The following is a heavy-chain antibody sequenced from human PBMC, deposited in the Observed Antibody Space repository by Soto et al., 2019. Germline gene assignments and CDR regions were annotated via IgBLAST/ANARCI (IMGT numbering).Heavy chain of an antibody. J-gene: IGHJ4*01. D-gene: IGHD1-1*01. CDR3: ARSQRATTGPYFDF. V-gene: IGHV4-31*03. CDR2: VHDTGSS. Sequence: PSETLSLTCTVSGGSISSGGYYWTWIRQHPLRGLEWIGYVHDTGSSFYHPSLKSRVTISLETSKIQFSLNLRSVTAADTAVYYCARSQRATTGPYFDFWGHGXQVTVYS. CDR1: GGSISSGGYY.